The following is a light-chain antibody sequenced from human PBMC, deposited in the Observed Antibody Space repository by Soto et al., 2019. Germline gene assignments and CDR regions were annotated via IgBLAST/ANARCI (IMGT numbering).Light chain of an antibody. V-gene: IGLV2-23*01. CDR3: CSNAAGSTYV. J-gene: IGLJ1*01. CDR1: SSDVGSHNL. CDR2: EAS. Sequence: QSLLTQPSSGSGSPGQSITISCTGTSSDVGSHNLVSWYQQFPGKAPKLIIFEASKRPSGVSNRFSGSKSGSTASLTISGLQAEDEADYYCCSNAAGSTYVYGSGTKVTVL.